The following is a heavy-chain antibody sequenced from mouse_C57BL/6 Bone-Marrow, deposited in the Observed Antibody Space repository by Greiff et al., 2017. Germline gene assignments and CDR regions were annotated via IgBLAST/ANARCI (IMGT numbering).Heavy chain of an antibody. Sequence: EVMLVESGGDLVKPGGSLKLSCAASGFTFSSYGMSWVRQTPDKRLEWVATISSGGSYTYYPDSVKGRFTISRDNAKNTLYLQMSSLKSEDTAMYYCTVVATNWYLDVWGTGTTGTVSS. D-gene: IGHD1-1*01. J-gene: IGHJ1*03. CDR2: ISSGGSYT. CDR1: GFTFSSYG. CDR3: TVVATNWYLDV. V-gene: IGHV5-6*02.